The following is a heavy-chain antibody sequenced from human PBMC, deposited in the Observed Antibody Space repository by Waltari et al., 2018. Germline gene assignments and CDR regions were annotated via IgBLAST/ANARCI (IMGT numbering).Heavy chain of an antibody. Sequence: QVQLQESGPGLVKPSETLSLTCAVSGYSISSGYYWGWIRQPPGKGLEWIGSIYHSGSTYYNPSLKSRVTISVDTSKNQFPLKLSSVTAADTAVYYCARRQQLVRFDYWGQGTLVTVSS. V-gene: IGHV4-38-2*01. D-gene: IGHD6-6*01. J-gene: IGHJ4*02. CDR2: IYHSGST. CDR3: ARRQQLVRFDY. CDR1: GYSISSGYY.